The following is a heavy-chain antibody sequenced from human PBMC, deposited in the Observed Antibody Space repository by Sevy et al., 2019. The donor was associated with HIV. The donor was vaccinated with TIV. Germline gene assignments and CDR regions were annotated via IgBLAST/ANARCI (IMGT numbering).Heavy chain of an antibody. CDR2: ISSSSSYI. J-gene: IGHJ4*02. CDR3: ARVSYCTNGVCFYGPFDY. CDR1: GFTFSSYS. D-gene: IGHD2-8*01. Sequence: GGSLRLSCAASGFTFSSYSMNWVRQAPGKGLEWVSSISSSSSYIYYADSVKGRFTISRDNAKNSLYLQMNSLSAEDKAVYYCARVSYCTNGVCFYGPFDYWGQGTLVTVSS. V-gene: IGHV3-21*01.